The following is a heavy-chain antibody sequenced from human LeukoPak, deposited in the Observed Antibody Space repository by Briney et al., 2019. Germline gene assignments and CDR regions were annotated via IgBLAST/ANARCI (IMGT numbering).Heavy chain of an antibody. V-gene: IGHV3-9*01. CDR2: INWNSGSI. J-gene: IGHJ5*02. D-gene: IGHD3-10*01. CDR1: GFTFDDYA. Sequence: PGRSLRLSCAASGFTFDDYAMHWVRHAPGKGLEWVSGINWNSGSISYADSVKGRFTISRDNAKNSLYLQMNSLRAEDTALYYCAKDIGIYGSGSYYTTWGQGTLVTASS. CDR3: AKDIGIYGSGSYYTT.